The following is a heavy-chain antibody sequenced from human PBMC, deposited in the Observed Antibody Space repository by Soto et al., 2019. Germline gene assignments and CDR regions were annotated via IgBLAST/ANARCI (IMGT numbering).Heavy chain of an antibody. Sequence: QVQLVQSGAEVKRPRSSVKVSCKSSGGTFSKYAITWVRQAPGQGLEWMGGIIPIFATAKYAQKFQGRVSITAHDSTSTAHMELSSLRSEDTAVYYCARGETYLGVWGQGSTVTVSS. D-gene: IGHD3-16*01. CDR1: GGTFSKYA. V-gene: IGHV1-69*01. CDR2: IIPIFATA. J-gene: IGHJ6*02. CDR3: ARGETYLGV.